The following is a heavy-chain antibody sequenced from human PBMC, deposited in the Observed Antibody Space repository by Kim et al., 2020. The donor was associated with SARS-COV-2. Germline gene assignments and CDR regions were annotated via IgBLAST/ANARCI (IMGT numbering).Heavy chain of an antibody. CDR3: ARDWYYGDNTPNDY. V-gene: IGHV3-66*01. CDR2: IYSGGST. J-gene: IGHJ4*02. CDR1: GFTVSSNY. Sequence: GGSLRLSCAASGFTVSSNYMSWVRQAPGKGLEWVSDIYSGGSTYYADSVKGRFTISRDNSKNTLYLQMNSLRAEDTAVYYCARDWYYGDNTPNDYWGQGTLVTVSS. D-gene: IGHD4-17*01.